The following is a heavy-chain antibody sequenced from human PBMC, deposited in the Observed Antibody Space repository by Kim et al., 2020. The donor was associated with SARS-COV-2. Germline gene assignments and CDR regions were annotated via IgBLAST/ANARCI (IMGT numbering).Heavy chain of an antibody. Sequence: VKGRFTISRANSKNTLYLQMNSLRAEDTAVYYCARAGQLVLYYYYYYMDVWGKGTTVTVSS. V-gene: IGHV3-30*01. D-gene: IGHD6-6*01. J-gene: IGHJ6*03. CDR3: ARAGQLVLYYYYYYMDV.